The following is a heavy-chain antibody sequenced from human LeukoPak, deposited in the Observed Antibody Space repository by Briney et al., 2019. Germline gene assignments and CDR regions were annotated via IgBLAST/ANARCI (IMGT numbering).Heavy chain of an antibody. CDR2: IYTSGST. D-gene: IGHD6-13*01. Sequence: QPSETLSLTCTVSGGSISTSAYYWGWIRQPPGKGLEWIGRIYTSGSTNYNPSLKSRVTISVDTSKNQFSLKLSSVTAADTAVYYCARSSSSWYGWFDPWGQGTLVTVSS. CDR3: ARSSSSWYGWFDP. V-gene: IGHV4-39*07. J-gene: IGHJ5*02. CDR1: GGSISTSAYY.